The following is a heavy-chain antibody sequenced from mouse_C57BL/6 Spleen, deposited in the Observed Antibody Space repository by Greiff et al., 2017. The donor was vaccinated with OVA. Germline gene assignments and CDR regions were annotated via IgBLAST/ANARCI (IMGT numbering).Heavy chain of an antibody. CDR2: INYDGSST. Sequence: EVMLVESEGGLVQPGSSMKLSCTASGFTFSDYYMAWVRQVPEKGLEWVANINYDGSSTYYLDSLKSRFIISRDNAKNILYLQMSSLKSEDTATYYCARVATMVTTGYFDYWGQGTTLTVSS. J-gene: IGHJ2*01. V-gene: IGHV5-16*01. D-gene: IGHD2-2*01. CDR3: ARVATMVTTGYFDY. CDR1: GFTFSDYY.